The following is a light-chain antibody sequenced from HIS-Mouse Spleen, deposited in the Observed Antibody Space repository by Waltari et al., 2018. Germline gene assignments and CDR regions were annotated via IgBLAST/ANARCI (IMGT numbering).Light chain of an antibody. CDR1: SGSIARNS. J-gene: IGLJ3*02. CDR2: EDN. V-gene: IGLV6-57*04. CDR3: QSYDSSNLV. Sequence: NFMLTQPHSVSESPGKTVTIYCTRSSGSIARNSVQWYQQRPGSAPTTVIYEDNQRPSGVPDRFSGSIDSSSNSASRTISGLKTEDEADYYCQSYDSSNLVFGGGTKLTVL.